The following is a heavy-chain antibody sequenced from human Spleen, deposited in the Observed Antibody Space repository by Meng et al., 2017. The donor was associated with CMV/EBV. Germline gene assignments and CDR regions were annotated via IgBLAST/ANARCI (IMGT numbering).Heavy chain of an antibody. D-gene: IGHD3-22*01. V-gene: IGHV4-39*01. CDR1: GASISSSSYY. CDR2: IYYSGNT. Sequence: SETLSLTCTVSGASISSSSYYWGWIRQPPGKGLEWIGSIYYSGNTYYNPSLKSRVTISVDTSKNQFSLKLSSVTAADTAVYYCASLYDSSGYYYRNWFDPWGQGTLVTVSS. J-gene: IGHJ5*02. CDR3: ASLYDSSGYYYRNWFDP.